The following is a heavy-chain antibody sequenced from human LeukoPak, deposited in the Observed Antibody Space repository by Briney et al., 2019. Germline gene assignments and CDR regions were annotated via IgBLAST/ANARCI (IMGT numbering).Heavy chain of an antibody. CDR2: INPNSGGT. V-gene: IGHV1-2*02. J-gene: IGHJ4*02. Sequence: ASVKVSCKASGYTFTGYYMHWVRQAPGQGLEWMGWINPNSGGTNYAQTFQGGVTMTRDTSITTAYMELSRLRSDDTAVYFCARIGYNHYFDYWGQGALVTVSS. D-gene: IGHD5-24*01. CDR1: GYTFTGYY. CDR3: ARIGYNHYFDY.